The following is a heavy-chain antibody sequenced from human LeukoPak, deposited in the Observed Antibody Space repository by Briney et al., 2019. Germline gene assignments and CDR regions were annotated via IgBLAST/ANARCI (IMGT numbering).Heavy chain of an antibody. D-gene: IGHD6-13*01. J-gene: IGHJ5*02. V-gene: IGHV4-4*07. CDR2: IYTSGST. Sequence: SETLSLTCTVSGGSIGSYYWSWIRQPAGKGLEWIGRIYTSGSTNYNPSLKSRVTMSVDTSKNQFSLKLSSVTAADTAVYYCAATIAAAGWGFWFDPWGQGTLVTVSS. CDR3: AATIAAAGWGFWFDP. CDR1: GGSIGSYY.